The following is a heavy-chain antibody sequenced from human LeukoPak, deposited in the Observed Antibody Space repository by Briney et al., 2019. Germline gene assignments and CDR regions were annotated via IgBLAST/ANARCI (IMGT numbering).Heavy chain of an antibody. V-gene: IGHV4-34*01. CDR1: GGSFSGYY. D-gene: IGHD5-18*01. CDR2: INHSGNT. J-gene: IGHJ4*02. CDR3: ARGFRGYSYGSGNADF. Sequence: SETLSLTCAVYGGSFSGYYWNWIRQPPGKGLEWIGEINHSGNTNYNPSLKSRVTISADTSKNQFSLKVSSVTAADTAVYYCARGFRGYSYGSGNADFWGQGTLVTVSS.